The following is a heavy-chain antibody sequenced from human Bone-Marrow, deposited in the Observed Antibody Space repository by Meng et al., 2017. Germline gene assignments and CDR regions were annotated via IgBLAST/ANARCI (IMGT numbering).Heavy chain of an antibody. J-gene: IGHJ5*02. V-gene: IGHV4-34*01. CDR2: IYHSGST. Sequence: SETLSLTCAVYGGSFSGYYWSWIRQPPGKGLEWIGSIYHSGSTYYNPSLKSRVTISVDTSKNQFSLKLSSVTAADTAVYYCARVTPEVRGVILNWFDPWGQGTLVTVSS. D-gene: IGHD3-10*01. CDR1: GGSFSGYY. CDR3: ARVTPEVRGVILNWFDP.